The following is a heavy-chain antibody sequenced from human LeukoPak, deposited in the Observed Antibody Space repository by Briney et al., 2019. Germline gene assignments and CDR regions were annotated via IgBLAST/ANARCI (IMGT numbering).Heavy chain of an antibody. D-gene: IGHD4-11*01. CDR3: ARGLDDYSNYASYYYYYMDV. J-gene: IGHJ6*03. CDR1: GGSFSGYY. Sequence: SETLSLTCAVYGGSFSGYYWSWIRQPPGKGLEWIGEINHSGSTNYNPSLKSRVTISVDTSKNQFSLKLSSVTAADTAVYYCARGLDDYSNYASYYYYYMDVWGKGTTVTVSS. V-gene: IGHV4-34*01. CDR2: INHSGST.